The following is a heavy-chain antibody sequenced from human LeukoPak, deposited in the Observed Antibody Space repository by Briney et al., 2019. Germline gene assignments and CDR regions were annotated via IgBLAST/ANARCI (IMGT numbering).Heavy chain of an antibody. CDR3: ARSIVYYYDSSGYYSLDY. V-gene: IGHV1-46*01. Sequence: ASVKVSCKASGYTFTSYYIHWVRQAPGQGLEWMGIINPSGGSTSYAQKFQGRVTMTRDTSTSTVYMELSSLRSEDTAVYYCARSIVYYYDSSGYYSLDYWGQGTLVTVSS. J-gene: IGHJ4*02. CDR1: GYTFTSYY. D-gene: IGHD3-22*01. CDR2: INPSGGST.